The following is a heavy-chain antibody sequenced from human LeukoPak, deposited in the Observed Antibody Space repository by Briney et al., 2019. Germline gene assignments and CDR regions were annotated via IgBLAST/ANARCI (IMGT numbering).Heavy chain of an antibody. CDR1: GFTFSSYG. J-gene: IGHJ4*02. CDR3: AKGTVLSGSYSYYFDY. Sequence: GGSLRLSCAASGFTFSSYGMHWVRQAPGKGLEWVAFIRYDGSNKYYADSVKGRFTISRDNSKNTLYLQMNSLRTEDTAVYYYAKGTVLSGSYSYYFDYWGQGTLVTVSS. V-gene: IGHV3-30*02. CDR2: IRYDGSNK. D-gene: IGHD1-26*01.